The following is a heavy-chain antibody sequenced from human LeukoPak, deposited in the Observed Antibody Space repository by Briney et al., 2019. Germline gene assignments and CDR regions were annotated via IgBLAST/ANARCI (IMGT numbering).Heavy chain of an antibody. CDR2: IRYDGSNK. Sequence: GGSLRLSCAASGFTFSSYGMHWVRQAPGKGPEWVAFIRYDGSNKYYADSVKGRFTISRDNSKNTLYLQMNSLRAEDTAVYYCAKDHGYSSGCSDYWGQGTLVTVSS. D-gene: IGHD6-19*01. J-gene: IGHJ4*02. V-gene: IGHV3-30*02. CDR3: AKDHGYSSGCSDY. CDR1: GFTFSSYG.